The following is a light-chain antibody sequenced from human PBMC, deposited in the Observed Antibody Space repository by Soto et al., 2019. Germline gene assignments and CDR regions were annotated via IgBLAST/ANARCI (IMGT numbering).Light chain of an antibody. Sequence: QSVLTQPRSVSGSPGQSVTISCTGTSSDVGAYNYVSWYQQYPGKAPKLMIYDVGKWPSGVPDRFSGSKSGNRASLTISGLQAEDEADYYCCSYVGTYSYVFGSGTKLTVL. CDR2: DVG. CDR3: CSYVGTYSYV. J-gene: IGLJ1*01. V-gene: IGLV2-11*01. CDR1: SSDVGAYNY.